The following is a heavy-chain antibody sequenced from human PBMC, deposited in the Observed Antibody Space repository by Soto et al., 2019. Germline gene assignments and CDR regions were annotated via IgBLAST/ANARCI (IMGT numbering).Heavy chain of an antibody. CDR3: ARDKRQLVLVGIDP. J-gene: IGHJ5*02. Sequence: QVQLQESGPGLVKPSQTLSLTCTVSGGSISSGGYYWSWIRQHPGKGLEWIGYIYYSGSTYYNPSLKSRVTISVDTSKNQFSLKLSSVTAADTAVYYCARDKRQLVLVGIDPWGQGTLVTVSS. CDR2: IYYSGST. CDR1: GGSISSGGYY. V-gene: IGHV4-31*03. D-gene: IGHD6-13*01.